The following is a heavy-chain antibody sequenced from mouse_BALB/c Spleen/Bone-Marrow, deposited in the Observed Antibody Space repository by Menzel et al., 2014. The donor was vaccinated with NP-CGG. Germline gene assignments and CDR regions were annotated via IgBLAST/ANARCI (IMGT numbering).Heavy chain of an antibody. CDR1: GFTFTDYY. V-gene: IGHV7-3*02. Sequence: EVKLVESGGGLVQPGGPLRLSCATSGFTFTDYYMSWVRQPPGKALEWLGFIRNKANGYTTEYSASVKGRFTISRDNSQSILYLQMNTLRAEDSATYYCARDDYGRGYWGQGTTLTVSS. J-gene: IGHJ2*01. CDR3: ARDDYGRGY. D-gene: IGHD1-1*01. CDR2: IRNKANGYTT.